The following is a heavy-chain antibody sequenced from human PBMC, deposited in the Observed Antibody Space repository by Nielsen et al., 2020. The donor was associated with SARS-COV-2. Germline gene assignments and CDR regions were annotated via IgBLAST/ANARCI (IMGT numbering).Heavy chain of an antibody. D-gene: IGHD1-26*01. V-gene: IGHV3-11*05. CDR3: ARVLVGVASWNFDL. J-gene: IGHJ2*01. CDR1: GGSFSGHY. Sequence: LSLTCAVYGGSFSGHYWSWIRQAPGKGLEWVSYITSGSSYTNYADSVKGRFTISRDNAKNSLYLQMRSLRAEDTAVYYCARVLVGVASWNFDLWGRGTLVTVSS. CDR2: ITSGSSYT.